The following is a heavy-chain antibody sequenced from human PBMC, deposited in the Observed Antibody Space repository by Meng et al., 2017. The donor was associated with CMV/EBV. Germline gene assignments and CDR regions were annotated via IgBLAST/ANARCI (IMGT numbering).Heavy chain of an antibody. Sequence: GGSLRLSCAASGFTFSSYAMSWVRQAPGKGLEWVPAISGSGGSTYYADSVKGRFTISRDNSKNTLYLQMNSLRAEDTAVYYCAKKSSSSSPRQYYFDYWGQGTLVTVSS. J-gene: IGHJ4*02. V-gene: IGHV3-23*01. CDR2: ISGSGGST. CDR1: GFTFSSYA. D-gene: IGHD6-6*01. CDR3: AKKSSSSSPRQYYFDY.